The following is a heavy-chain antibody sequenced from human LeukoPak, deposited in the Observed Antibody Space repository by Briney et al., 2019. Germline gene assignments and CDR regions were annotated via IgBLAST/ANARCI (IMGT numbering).Heavy chain of an antibody. J-gene: IGHJ5*02. V-gene: IGHV4-61*02. CDR2: IYTSGST. Sequence: SETLSLTCTVSGGSISSGSYYWSWIRQPAGKGLEWIGRIYTSGSTNYNPSLKSRVTISVDTSKNQFSLKLSSVTAADTAVYYCARDFWSGYGGFDPWGQGTLVTVSS. CDR3: ARDFWSGYGGFDP. CDR1: GGSISSGSYY. D-gene: IGHD3-3*01.